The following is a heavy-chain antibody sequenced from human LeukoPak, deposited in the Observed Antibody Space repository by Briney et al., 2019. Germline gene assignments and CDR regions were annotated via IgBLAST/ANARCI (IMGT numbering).Heavy chain of an antibody. D-gene: IGHD5-12*01. V-gene: IGHV1-18*01. J-gene: IGHJ4*02. CDR3: ARDSRYDEGY. Sequence: ASVKVSRKASGYIFTSYGIRWVRQAPGQGLEWMGWISAYNGNTNYAQKFQGRVTMTTDTSTSTAYMELRSLRSDDTAVYYCARDSRYDEGYWGQGTLVTVSS. CDR2: ISAYNGNT. CDR1: GYIFTSYG.